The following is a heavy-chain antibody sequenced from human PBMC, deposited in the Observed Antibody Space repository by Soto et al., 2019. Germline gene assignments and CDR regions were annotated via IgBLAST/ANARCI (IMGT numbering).Heavy chain of an antibody. CDR1: GGSVRSGSHY. CDR2: IYYTGST. D-gene: IGHD6-13*01. J-gene: IGHJ5*02. CDR3: ARGHSTWYRSFDP. Sequence: PSETLSLTCTVSGGSVRSGSHYWNWIRQPPGKGLEWIGYIYYTGSTNYNPSLKSRVTISVDTAKNQFSLEVNSVTAADTAVYYCARGHSTWYRSFDPWGQGTLVTVSS. V-gene: IGHV4-61*01.